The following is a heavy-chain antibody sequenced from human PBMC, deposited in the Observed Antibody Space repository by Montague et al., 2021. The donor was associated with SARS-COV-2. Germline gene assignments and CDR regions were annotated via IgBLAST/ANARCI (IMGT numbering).Heavy chain of an antibody. CDR1: GGSVSSCSYY. Sequence: SETLSLTCTVSGGSVSSCSYYWSWIRQPPGQGLEWIGYIYYSGSSNSNLSLQSRVTISVATSKIQFSLNLSSVTAADTAVYYCASDPWRITIFGVVTRYGMDVWGQGTTVTVSS. J-gene: IGHJ6*02. CDR3: ASDPWRITIFGVVTRYGMDV. V-gene: IGHV4-61*01. D-gene: IGHD3-3*01. CDR2: IYYSGSS.